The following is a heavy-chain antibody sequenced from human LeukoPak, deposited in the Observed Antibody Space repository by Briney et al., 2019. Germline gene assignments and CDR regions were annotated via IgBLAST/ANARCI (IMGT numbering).Heavy chain of an antibody. D-gene: IGHD4-23*01. V-gene: IGHV3-48*01. CDR2: INSSSSTI. CDR3: AREVGGGYYYMDV. J-gene: IGHJ6*03. Sequence: GGSLRLSCAASGFTFSSYSMNWVRQAPGKGLEWVSYINSSSSTIYYADSVKGRFTISRDNAKNSLYLQMNSLRAEDTAVYYCAREVGGGYYYMDVWGEGTTVTISS. CDR1: GFTFSSYS.